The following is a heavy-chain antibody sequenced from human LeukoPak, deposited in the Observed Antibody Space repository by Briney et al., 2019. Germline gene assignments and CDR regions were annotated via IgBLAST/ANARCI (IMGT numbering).Heavy chain of an antibody. CDR2: IYPGDSDT. V-gene: IGHV5-51*01. D-gene: IGHD2-2*01. CDR1: GYSFTSYW. J-gene: IGHJ3*02. CDR3: ARHHIVVVPAAAFDI. Sequence: GESLKISCKGSGYSFTSYWIGWVRQMPGKGLEWMGIIYPGDSDTRYSPSFQGQVTISADKSISTAYLQWSSLKASDTATYYCARHHIVVVPAAAFDIWGQGTMVTVSS.